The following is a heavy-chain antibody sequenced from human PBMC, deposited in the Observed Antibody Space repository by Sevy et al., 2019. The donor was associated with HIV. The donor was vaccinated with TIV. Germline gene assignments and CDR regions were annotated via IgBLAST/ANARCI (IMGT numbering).Heavy chain of an antibody. J-gene: IGHJ3*02. CDR1: GFTFSSYA. CDR2: ISGSGGRP. V-gene: IGHV3-23*01. Sequence: GGSLRLSCAASGFTFSSYAMSWVRQAPGKGLEWVSAISGSGGRPYYADSVKGRFTISRDNSKNTLYLQMNSLRAEDTAVYYCARTITMIVVVITRVDAFDIWGQGTMVTVSS. CDR3: ARTITMIVVVITRVDAFDI. D-gene: IGHD3-22*01.